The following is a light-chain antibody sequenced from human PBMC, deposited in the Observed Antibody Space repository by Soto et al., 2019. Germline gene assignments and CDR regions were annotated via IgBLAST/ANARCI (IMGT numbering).Light chain of an antibody. V-gene: IGLV2-23*01. Sequence: QSVLTQPASVSGSPGQSITIPCTGTSSDVGRYNLVSWYQQHPGKAPKLTIYEGSKRPSGVFNRFSGSKSGNTASLTISGLQAEDEADYYCCSFAGTGTYVFATGTKVTVL. J-gene: IGLJ1*01. CDR1: SSDVGRYNL. CDR3: CSFAGTGTYV. CDR2: EGS.